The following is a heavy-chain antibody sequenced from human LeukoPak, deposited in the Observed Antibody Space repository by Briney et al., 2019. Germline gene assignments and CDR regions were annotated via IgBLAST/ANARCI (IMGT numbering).Heavy chain of an antibody. V-gene: IGHV4-34*01. CDR3: ARETLQQLLFDY. CDR1: GGSFSGYY. J-gene: IGHJ4*02. Sequence: SETLSLTCAVYGGSFSGYYWSWIRQPPGKGLEWIGEINHSGSTNYNPSLKSRVTISVDTSKNQFSLELSSVTAADTAVYYCARETLQQLLFDYWGQGTLVTVSS. CDR2: INHSGST. D-gene: IGHD6-13*01.